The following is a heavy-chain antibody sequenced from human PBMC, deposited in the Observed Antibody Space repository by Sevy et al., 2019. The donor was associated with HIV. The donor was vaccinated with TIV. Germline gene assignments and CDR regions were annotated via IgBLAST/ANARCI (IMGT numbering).Heavy chain of an antibody. V-gene: IGHV3-49*04. CDR2: IKSDVYGGTV. Sequence: GGSLRLSCTASGFTFGDYCMSWVRQAPGKGLEWVAFIKSDVYGGTVDHAACVRVTFVISRDDSKIIAYLQMNDLKTEDTGVYYCTRWKAAQSIFDYWGQGALVTVSS. D-gene: IGHD6-13*01. J-gene: IGHJ4*02. CDR3: TRWKAAQSIFDY. CDR1: GFTFGDYC.